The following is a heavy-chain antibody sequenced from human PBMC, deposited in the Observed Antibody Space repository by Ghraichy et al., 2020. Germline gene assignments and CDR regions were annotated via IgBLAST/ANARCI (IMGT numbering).Heavy chain of an antibody. Sequence: GGSLRLSCAASGFTVSSNYMSWVRQAPGKGLEWVSVIYSGGSTYYADSVKGRFTISRDTSKNTLYLQMNSLRAEDTAVYYCARDFNSGPLAFDIWGQGTMVTVSS. CDR3: ARDFNSGPLAFDI. CDR2: IYSGGST. V-gene: IGHV3-53*01. J-gene: IGHJ3*02. D-gene: IGHD6-19*01. CDR1: GFTVSSNY.